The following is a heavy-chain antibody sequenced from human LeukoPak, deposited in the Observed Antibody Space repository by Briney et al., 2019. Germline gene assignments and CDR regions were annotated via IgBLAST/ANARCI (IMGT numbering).Heavy chain of an antibody. D-gene: IGHD6-13*01. CDR3: AKDLRESSSWTDAFDI. V-gene: IGHV3-30*02. Sequence: GGSLRLSCAASGFTFSSYGMHWVRQAPGKGLEWVAFIRYDGSNKYYADSVKGRFTISRDNSKNTLYLQMNSLRAEDTAVYYCAKDLRESSSWTDAFDIWGQGTMVTVSS. CDR2: IRYDGSNK. J-gene: IGHJ3*02. CDR1: GFTFSSYG.